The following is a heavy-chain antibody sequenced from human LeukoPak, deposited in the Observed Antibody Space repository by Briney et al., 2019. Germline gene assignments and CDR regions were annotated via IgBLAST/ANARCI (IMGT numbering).Heavy chain of an antibody. CDR3: ARGSVATYTDY. D-gene: IGHD5-12*01. J-gene: IGHJ4*02. V-gene: IGHV4-59*01. CDR2: IYYSGST. CDR1: GGSISSYY. Sequence: KTSETLSLTCTVSGGSISSYYWSWIRQPPGKGLEWIGYIYYSGSTNYNPSLKSRVTISVDTSKSQFSLKLSSVTAADTAVYYCARGSVATYTDYWGQGTLVTVSS.